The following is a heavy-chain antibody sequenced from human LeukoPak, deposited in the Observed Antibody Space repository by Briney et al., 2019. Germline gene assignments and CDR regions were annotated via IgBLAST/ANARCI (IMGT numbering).Heavy chain of an antibody. Sequence: GGSLRLSCAASGFTFDDYAMHWVRQAPGKGLEWVSGISWSSGSIGYADSVKGRFTISRDNAKNSLYLQMNSLRAEDTALYYCAKGYDFWSGYYTRTDAFDIWGQGTMVTVSS. CDR2: ISWSSGSI. V-gene: IGHV3-9*01. D-gene: IGHD3-3*01. CDR1: GFTFDDYA. CDR3: AKGYDFWSGYYTRTDAFDI. J-gene: IGHJ3*02.